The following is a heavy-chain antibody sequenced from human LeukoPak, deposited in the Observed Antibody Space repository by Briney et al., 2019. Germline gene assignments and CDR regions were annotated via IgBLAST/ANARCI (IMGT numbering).Heavy chain of an antibody. CDR3: ASLHDSSGYCPN. CDR2: INPNSGGT. D-gene: IGHD3-22*01. V-gene: IGHV1-2*02. J-gene: IGHJ4*02. Sequence: GASVKVSCKASGYTFTSYAMNWVRQAPGQGLEWVGWINPNSGGTNYAQKFQGRVTMTRDTSISTAYMELSRLRSDDTAVYYCASLHDSSGYCPNWGQGTLVTVSS. CDR1: GYTFTSYA.